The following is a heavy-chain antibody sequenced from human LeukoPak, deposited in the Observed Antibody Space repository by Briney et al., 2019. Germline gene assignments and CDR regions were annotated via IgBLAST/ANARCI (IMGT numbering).Heavy chain of an antibody. CDR2: ISYDGSNK. CDR3: ARVHRTYYDILTGPGAHYYYGMDV. CDR1: GFTFSSYG. D-gene: IGHD3-9*01. J-gene: IGHJ6*04. Sequence: GGSLRLSCAASGFTFSSYGMHWVRQAPGKGLEWVAVISYDGSNKYYADSVKGRFTISRDNSKNTLYLQMNSLRAEDTAVYYCARVHRTYYDILTGPGAHYYYGMDVWGKGTTVTVSS. V-gene: IGHV3-30*03.